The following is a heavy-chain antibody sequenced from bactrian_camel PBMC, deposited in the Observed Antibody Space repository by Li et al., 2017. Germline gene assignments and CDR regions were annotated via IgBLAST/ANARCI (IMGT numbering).Heavy chain of an antibody. D-gene: IGHD3*01. CDR1: GHTYSSNC. J-gene: IGHJ6*01. Sequence: HVQLVESGGGSVQPGGSLRLSCGASGHTYSSNCMGWFRQAPGKGLEWVSGILTSGDTHYDYSVMGRFTISRDNAKNVLYLQMNDLTPEDSGTYRCAASWDVTANAALSRMVSPEFGYWGEGTQVTVS. CDR2: ILTSGDT. CDR3: AASWDVTANAALSRMVSPEFGY. V-gene: IGHV3S1*01.